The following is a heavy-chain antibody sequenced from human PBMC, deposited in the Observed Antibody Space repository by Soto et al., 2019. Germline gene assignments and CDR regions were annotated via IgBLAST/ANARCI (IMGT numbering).Heavy chain of an antibody. CDR2: IYYSGST. V-gene: IGHV4-59*01. CDR3: ARKSDPAIAAAGPDHAFDI. J-gene: IGHJ3*02. CDR1: GGSISSYY. Sequence: KLPETLSLTCTVSGGSISSYYWSWIRQPPGKGLEWIGYIYYSGSTNYNPSLKSRVTISVDTSKNQFSLKLSSVTAADTAVYYCARKSDPAIAAAGPDHAFDIWGRGTMVTVSS. D-gene: IGHD6-13*01.